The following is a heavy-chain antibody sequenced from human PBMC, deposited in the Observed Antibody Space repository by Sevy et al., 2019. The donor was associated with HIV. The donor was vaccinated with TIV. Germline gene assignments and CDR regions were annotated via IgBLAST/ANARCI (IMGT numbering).Heavy chain of an antibody. J-gene: IGHJ6*02. D-gene: IGHD5-12*01. CDR3: GKCTLWFYDPTNRKCGMDV. Sequence: ASVKVSCKASGYNFINYGISWVRQAPGQGLEWVGGSSPFTGSPNYPQKLQDRVTVTTDTATNTAYMELRNLRSDDTAVYYCGKCTLWFYDPTNRKCGMDVWGQGTTVTVSS. CDR2: SSPFTGSP. CDR1: GYNFINYG. V-gene: IGHV1-18*01.